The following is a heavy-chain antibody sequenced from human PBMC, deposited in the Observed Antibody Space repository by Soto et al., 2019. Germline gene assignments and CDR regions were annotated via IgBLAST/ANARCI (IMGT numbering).Heavy chain of an antibody. CDR1: GFTFNNYW. J-gene: IGHJ4*02. Sequence: GGSLRLSCAASGFTFNNYWMSWVRQAPGKGLXWVXXIXXDXTXXXSXXSLKGRFTISRDNAKNSVYLQLNSLRAEDTAVYYCARIGYSSSSFDYWGQGTLVTVSS. CDR3: ARIGYSSSSFDY. CDR2: IXXDXTXX. D-gene: IGHD6-6*01. V-gene: IGHV3-7*01.